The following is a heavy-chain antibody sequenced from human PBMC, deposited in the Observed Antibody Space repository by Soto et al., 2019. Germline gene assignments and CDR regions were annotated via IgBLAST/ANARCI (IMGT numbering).Heavy chain of an antibody. Sequence: QLQLQESGPGLVKPSETLSLTCTVSGGSISSSSYYWGWIRQPPGKGLEWIGSIYYSGSTYYNPSLKSRVTISVDTSKNQFSLKLSSVTAADTAVYYCARPKTYYYGSGSHAAPGYYYYGMDVWGQGTTVTVSS. V-gene: IGHV4-39*01. CDR3: ARPKTYYYGSGSHAAPGYYYYGMDV. CDR2: IYYSGST. J-gene: IGHJ6*02. CDR1: GGSISSSSYY. D-gene: IGHD3-10*01.